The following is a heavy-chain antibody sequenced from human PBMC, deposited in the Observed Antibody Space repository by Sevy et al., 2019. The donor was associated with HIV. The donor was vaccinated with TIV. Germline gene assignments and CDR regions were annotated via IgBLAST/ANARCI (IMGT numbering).Heavy chain of an antibody. CDR1: GYTFTGYY. J-gene: IGHJ6*02. Sequence: ASLKVSCKASGYTFTGYYMHWVRQAPGQGLEWMGWINPNSGGTNYAQKFQGRVTMTRDTSISTAYMELSRLRSDDTAVYYCATDFWSGYYSGLRYNYYGMDVWGQGTTVTVSS. CDR3: ATDFWSGYYSGLRYNYYGMDV. D-gene: IGHD3-3*01. V-gene: IGHV1-2*02. CDR2: INPNSGGT.